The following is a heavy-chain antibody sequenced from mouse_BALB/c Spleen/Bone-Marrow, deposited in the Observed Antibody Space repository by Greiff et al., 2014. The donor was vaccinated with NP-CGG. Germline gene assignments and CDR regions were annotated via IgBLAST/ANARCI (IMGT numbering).Heavy chain of an antibody. CDR1: GYTFISYW. D-gene: IGHD1-1*01. V-gene: IGHV1-69*02. Sequence: QLQLSGAELVRSGVSVKLFCKVSGYTFISYWINWVKQRPGQGLVWIGNIYPSDSYTNYNQKFKDKATLTVDKSSSTAYMQISSPTSEDSAVYYCTRSYGSSYEYYFDYWGQSSTLTVS. CDR2: IYPSDSYT. J-gene: IGHJ2*01. CDR3: TRSYGSSYEYYFDY.